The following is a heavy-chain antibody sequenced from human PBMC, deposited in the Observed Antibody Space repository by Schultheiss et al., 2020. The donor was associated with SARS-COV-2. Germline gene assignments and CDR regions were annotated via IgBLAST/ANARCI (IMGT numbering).Heavy chain of an antibody. J-gene: IGHJ3*02. D-gene: IGHD2-21*01. CDR1: GFTFSSYG. Sequence: GGSLRLSCAASGFTFSSYGMHWVRQAPGKGLEWVANIKQDGSEKYYVDSVKGRFTISRDNAKNTLYLQMDRLRAEDTAVYSCAKEQHIVVVVAATSGLTDAFDIWGQGTMVTVSS. CDR2: IKQDGSEK. CDR3: AKEQHIVVVVAATSGLTDAFDI. V-gene: IGHV3-7*03.